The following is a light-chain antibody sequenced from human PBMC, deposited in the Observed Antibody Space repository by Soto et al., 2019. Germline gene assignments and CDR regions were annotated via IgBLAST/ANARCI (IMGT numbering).Light chain of an antibody. V-gene: IGKV3-15*01. CDR1: QSLRSS. Sequence: ETIITESPDTLSVSLGERATLSCRASQSLRSSLAWYQQKPGQAPRLLIYDASTRATGIPARFSGSGSGTDFTLTISGLQSEDFAVYYCQQYNNWPQTFGQGTKVDI. CDR3: QQYNNWPQT. CDR2: DAS. J-gene: IGKJ1*01.